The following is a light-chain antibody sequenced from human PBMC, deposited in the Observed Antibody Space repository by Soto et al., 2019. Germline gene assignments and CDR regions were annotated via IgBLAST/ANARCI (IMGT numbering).Light chain of an antibody. V-gene: IGKV3-15*01. CDR1: QSVSSN. J-gene: IGKJ2*01. CDR3: QQYNNWPPRYT. CDR2: GAS. Sequence: EIVVTQSPATLSVSPVERATLSCRASQSVSSNLAWYQQKPGQAPRLLIYGASTRATGIPARFSGSGSETEFTLTISSLQAEDFAVYYCQQYNNWPPRYTFGQGTKLEIK.